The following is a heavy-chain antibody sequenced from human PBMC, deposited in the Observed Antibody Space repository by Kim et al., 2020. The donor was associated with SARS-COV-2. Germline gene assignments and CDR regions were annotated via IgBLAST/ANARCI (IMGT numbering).Heavy chain of an antibody. Sequence: SETLSLTCTVSGGSISSGDYYWSWIRQHPGKGLEWIGHLYYRGSTYYNPSLESRLTMSVDTSKNQFSLKLTSVTAADTAIYYCARDNWTGGGSNFFGYWGQGTRVTVP. CDR1: GGSISSGDYY. V-gene: IGHV4-31*03. CDR3: ARDNWTGGGSNFFGY. D-gene: IGHD2-8*02. J-gene: IGHJ4*02. CDR2: LYYRGST.